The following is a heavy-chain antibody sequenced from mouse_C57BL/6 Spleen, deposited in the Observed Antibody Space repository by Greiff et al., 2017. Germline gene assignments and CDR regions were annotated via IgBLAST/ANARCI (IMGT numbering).Heavy chain of an antibody. CDR1: GFTFSDYG. J-gene: IGHJ2*01. Sequence: EVKLMESGGGLVKPGGSLKLSCAASGFTFSDYGMHWVRQAPEQGLEWVAYISSGSSTIYYADTVKGRFTISRDNAKNTLFLQMSSLRSEGTAMYYCARLGGGYWGQGTTLTVSS. CDR2: ISSGSSTI. CDR3: ARLGGGY. D-gene: IGHD4-1*01. V-gene: IGHV5-17*01.